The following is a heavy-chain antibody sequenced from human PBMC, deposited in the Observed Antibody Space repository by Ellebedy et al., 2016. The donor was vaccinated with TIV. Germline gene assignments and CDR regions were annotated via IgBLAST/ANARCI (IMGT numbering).Heavy chain of an antibody. Sequence: ASVKVSXXASGGVFNTYAFNWVRQAPGQGLEWMGGTCPLFGETNYAPRFQDRVRITTDDSKTTSYMELSGLGSEDTAVYFCARKMGGGSSLDSWGQGTLVIVSS. V-gene: IGHV1-69*05. J-gene: IGHJ4*02. CDR1: GGVFNTYA. CDR3: ARKMGGGSSLDS. D-gene: IGHD2-15*01. CDR2: TCPLFGET.